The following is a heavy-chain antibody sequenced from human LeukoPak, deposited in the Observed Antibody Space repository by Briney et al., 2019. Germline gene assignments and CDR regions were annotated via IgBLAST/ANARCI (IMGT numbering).Heavy chain of an antibody. D-gene: IGHD6-19*01. J-gene: IGHJ4*02. CDR3: ARDGYSSGWYNY. Sequence: GGSLRLSCAASGFTSSSYDMNWVRQAPGKGLEWVSYISSSGSTIYYADSVKGRFTISRDNAKNSLYLQMNSLRAEDTALYYCARDGYSSGWYNYWGQGTLVTVSS. V-gene: IGHV3-48*03. CDR2: ISSSGSTI. CDR1: GFTSSSYD.